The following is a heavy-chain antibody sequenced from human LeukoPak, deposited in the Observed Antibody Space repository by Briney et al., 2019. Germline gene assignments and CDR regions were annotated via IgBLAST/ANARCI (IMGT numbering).Heavy chain of an antibody. CDR2: ISGSGGST. CDR1: GFTFSSYA. J-gene: IGHJ6*03. Sequence: GGSLRLSCAASGFTFSSYAMSWVRQAPGKGLEWVSAISGSGGSTYYADSVKGRFTISRDNSKNTLYLQMNSLRAEDTAVYYCACLCVTMIVVVNDYMDVWGKETTVTVSS. CDR3: ACLCVTMIVVVNDYMDV. V-gene: IGHV3-23*01. D-gene: IGHD3-22*01.